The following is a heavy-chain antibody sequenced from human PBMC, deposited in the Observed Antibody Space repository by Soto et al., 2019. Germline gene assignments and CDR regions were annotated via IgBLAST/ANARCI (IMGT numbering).Heavy chain of an antibody. J-gene: IGHJ3*02. CDR3: ASSITIFGVVISDDAFDI. CDR2: ISAYNGNT. CDR1: GYTFTSSG. D-gene: IGHD3-3*01. V-gene: IGHV1-18*01. Sequence: ASVKVSCKASGYTFTSSGISWVRQAPRQRLERMGWISAYNGNTNYAQKHQGRVTMTTDTSTSTAYMKLRSLRSDDTAVYYCASSITIFGVVISDDAFDIWGQGTMVTVSS.